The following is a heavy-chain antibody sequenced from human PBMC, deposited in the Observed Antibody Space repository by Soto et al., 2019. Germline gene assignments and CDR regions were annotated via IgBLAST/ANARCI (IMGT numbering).Heavy chain of an antibody. CDR1: GFTLRTAW. J-gene: IGHJ6*02. V-gene: IGHV3-15*07. CDR3: ATEPSFYDSSGVDV. CDR2: IKRESDGGTT. D-gene: IGHD5-12*01. Sequence: EVQLVESGGGLVKPGGSLRLACAASGFTLRTAWMNWVRQAPGKGLEWVGRIKRESDGGTTDYGVSVRGRFTISIDETQNTLYLQMNSLGTEDTAVYYCATEPSFYDSSGVDVWGQETTVTVSS.